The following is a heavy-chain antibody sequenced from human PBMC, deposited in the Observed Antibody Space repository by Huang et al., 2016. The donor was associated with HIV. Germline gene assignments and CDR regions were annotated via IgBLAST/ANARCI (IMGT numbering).Heavy chain of an antibody. J-gene: IGHJ4*02. D-gene: IGHD5-18*01. CDR1: GVTLSNSD. CDR3: AKGYPLNYFDY. Sequence: EVQLLESGGGLVQPGGSLRLSCAASGVTLSNSDIDMSWVRQAPGKWLEWVSSIFGSGGTTYYADSVKGRFTISRDTSKNTLFLQMNSLRAEDTAVYYCAKGYPLNYFDYWGQGTLVTVSS. CDR2: IFGSGGTT. V-gene: IGHV3-23*01.